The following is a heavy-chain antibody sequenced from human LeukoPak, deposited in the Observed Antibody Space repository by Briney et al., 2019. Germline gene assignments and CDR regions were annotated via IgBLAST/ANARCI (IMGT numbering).Heavy chain of an antibody. CDR2: ISGSGSNK. CDR1: GFTFSDYF. J-gene: IGHJ4*02. V-gene: IGHV3-11*04. D-gene: IGHD6-19*01. Sequence: GGSLRLSCAASGFTFSDYFMTWIRQAPGKGLEWVSYISGSGSNKYYADSVKGRFTISRDNAKNSLYLQMNSLRVEDTAVYYRATSRSSVAGIVGDWGQGTLVTVSS. CDR3: ATSRSSVAGIVGD.